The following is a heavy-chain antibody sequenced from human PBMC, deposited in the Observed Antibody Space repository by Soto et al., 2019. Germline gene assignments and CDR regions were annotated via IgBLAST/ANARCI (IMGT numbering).Heavy chain of an antibody. CDR3: AHTSGYYLTEYFQH. CDR2: IYWNEDK. Sequence: QITLKESGPTLVKPTQTLTLTCTFSGFSLSTSGVGVGWIRQPPGKALEWLALIYWNEDKRYSPSLKSRLTITKDTSKNQVVLTMTNMDLVETATYYCAHTSGYYLTEYFQHWGQGTLVTVSS. D-gene: IGHD3-22*01. V-gene: IGHV2-5*01. J-gene: IGHJ1*01. CDR1: GFSLSTSGVG.